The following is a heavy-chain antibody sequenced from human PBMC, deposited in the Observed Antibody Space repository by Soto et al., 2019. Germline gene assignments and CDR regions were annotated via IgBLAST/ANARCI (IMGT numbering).Heavy chain of an antibody. J-gene: IGHJ5*01. V-gene: IGHV2-5*02. Sequence: QITLKESGPTLVKPTQTLTLTCTFSGFSLTTSGVGVGWIRQPPGKALEWLALIYWDDDNRYRPSLKSRLTITKDTSKNQVFLTLTNRDPVDTATYFCAHRPIGNNWFDSWGQGILVTVSS. CDR3: AHRPIGNNWFDS. CDR2: IYWDDDN. CDR1: GFSLTTSGVG.